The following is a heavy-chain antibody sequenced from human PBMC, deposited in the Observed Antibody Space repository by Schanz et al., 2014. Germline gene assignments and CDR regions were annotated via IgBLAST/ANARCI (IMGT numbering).Heavy chain of an antibody. J-gene: IGHJ3*01. V-gene: IGHV3-64*01. CDR3: TRDRGALINHNDALDL. CDR2: ISSNGGST. Sequence: EVQLVESGGGLVQPGGSLRLSCAASGFTFSSYAMHWVRQAPGKGLEYVSAISSNGGSTYYANSVKGRFTISRDNSKNTVYLQMNSLRSEDTAVYYCTRDRGALINHNDALDLWGQGTMVSVSS. CDR1: GFTFSSYA. D-gene: IGHD3-16*01.